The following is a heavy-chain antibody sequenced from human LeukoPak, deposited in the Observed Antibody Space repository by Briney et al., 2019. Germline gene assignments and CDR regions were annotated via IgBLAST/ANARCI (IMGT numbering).Heavy chain of an antibody. CDR1: GFTSSNYG. CDR2: IGSNGANT. D-gene: IGHD1-26*01. V-gene: IGHV3-64*01. Sequence: GGSLRLSCAGSGFTSSNYGMYWARQAPGKGLENVAGIGSNGANTYYANSVKGRFTISRDNSKNTLFLQMGSLGAKDMAVYVCARGNEVGASRPFDYWGQGTLVTVSS. J-gene: IGHJ4*02. CDR3: ARGNEVGASRPFDY.